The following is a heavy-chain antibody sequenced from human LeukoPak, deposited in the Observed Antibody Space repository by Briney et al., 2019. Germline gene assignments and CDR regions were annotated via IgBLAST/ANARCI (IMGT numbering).Heavy chain of an antibody. Sequence: PSETLSLTCTVSGGSISSDSYYWSWIRQPAGKGLEWIGRIYTSGSTNYNPSLKSRVTISVDTSKNQFSLKLSSVTAADTAVYYCARHDYVSMVRGVIPSYYYYMDVWGKGTTVTISS. CDR1: GGSISSDSYY. CDR2: IYTSGST. J-gene: IGHJ6*03. V-gene: IGHV4-61*02. CDR3: ARHDYVSMVRGVIPSYYYYMDV. D-gene: IGHD3-10*01.